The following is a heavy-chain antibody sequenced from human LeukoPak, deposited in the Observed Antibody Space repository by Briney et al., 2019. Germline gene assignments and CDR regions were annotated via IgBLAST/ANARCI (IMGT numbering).Heavy chain of an antibody. CDR2: INPSGGST. CDR3: AGERSIAVAGTLRREVYYMDV. D-gene: IGHD6-19*01. Sequence: ASVKVSCKASGYTFTSYYMHWVRQAPGQGLEWMGIINPSGGSTSYAQKFQGRVTMTRDTSTSTVYMELSSLRSEDTAVYYCAGERSIAVAGTLRREVYYMDVWGKGTTVTVSS. CDR1: GYTFTSYY. J-gene: IGHJ6*03. V-gene: IGHV1-46*01.